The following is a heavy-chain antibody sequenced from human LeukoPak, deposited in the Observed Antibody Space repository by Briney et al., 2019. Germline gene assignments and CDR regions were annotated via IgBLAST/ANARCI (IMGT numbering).Heavy chain of an antibody. J-gene: IGHJ3*02. CDR1: GFTFSTYS. CDR2: ISSSSSTI. Sequence: GGSLRLSCAASGFTFSTYSMNWVRQAPGKGLEWVSYISSSSSTIYYADSVKGRFTISRDNAKNTLFLQMNSLRAEDTAVYYCARGPGAFDIWGQGTMVTVSS. CDR3: ARGPGAFDI. D-gene: IGHD2-2*01. V-gene: IGHV3-48*04.